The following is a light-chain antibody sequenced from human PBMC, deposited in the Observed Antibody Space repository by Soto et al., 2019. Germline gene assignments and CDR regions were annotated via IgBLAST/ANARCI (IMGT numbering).Light chain of an antibody. V-gene: IGLV2-14*01. Sequence: QSVLTQPASVSGSAGQSITISCTGTSSDVGDYNYVSWYQQHPGKAPTFMIYDVSIRPSGVSNRFSGSKSGNTASLTISGLQAEDEADYYCSSYTSGSRYVFGTGTKLTVL. CDR1: SSDVGDYNY. CDR3: SSYTSGSRYV. J-gene: IGLJ1*01. CDR2: DVS.